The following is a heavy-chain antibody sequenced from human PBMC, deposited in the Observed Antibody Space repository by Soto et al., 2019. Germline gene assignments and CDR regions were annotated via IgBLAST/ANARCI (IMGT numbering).Heavy chain of an antibody. CDR2: ISLDGSNK. CDR3: ARGFYYDFWSGYYTDLNYFDY. CDR1: GFTFSSYA. Sequence: GGSLRLSCAASGFTFSSYAMHWVRQAPGKGLEWVAVISLDGSNKYYADSVKGRFTISRDNSRSTLYLQMNSLRAEDTAVYYCARGFYYDFWSGYYTDLNYFDYWGQGTLVTVSS. J-gene: IGHJ4*02. V-gene: IGHV3-30*14. D-gene: IGHD3-3*01.